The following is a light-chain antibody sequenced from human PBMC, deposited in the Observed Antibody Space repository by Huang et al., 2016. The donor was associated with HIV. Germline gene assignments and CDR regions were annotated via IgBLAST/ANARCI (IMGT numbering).Light chain of an antibody. J-gene: IGKJ4*01. Sequence: DIQMTQSPSSLSASVGDRVTITCRARQSISSYLNWYQQKPGKAPKLMIYAASSLQSGLPSRFSGSGSGTDFTLTISSLQHEDFATYYWQQSYRTPDFGGGTKVEIK. CDR3: QQSYRTPD. V-gene: IGKV1-39*01. CDR2: AAS. CDR1: QSISSY.